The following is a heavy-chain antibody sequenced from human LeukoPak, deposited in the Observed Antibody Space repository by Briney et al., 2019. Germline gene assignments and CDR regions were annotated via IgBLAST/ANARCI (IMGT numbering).Heavy chain of an antibody. Sequence: SETLSLTCAVYGGSFSRYSWSWIRQPPGKGLEWIGEINHSGSTNYNPSLKGRVTISVDTSKNRFSLKLRSVTAADTAVYYCARDSAVPAAQLDHWGQGTLVTVSS. D-gene: IGHD2-2*01. CDR1: GGSFSRYS. CDR3: ARDSAVPAAQLDH. J-gene: IGHJ4*02. V-gene: IGHV4-34*01. CDR2: INHSGST.